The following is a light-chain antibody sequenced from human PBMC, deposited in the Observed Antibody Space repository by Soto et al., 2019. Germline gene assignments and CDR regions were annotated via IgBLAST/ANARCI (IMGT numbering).Light chain of an antibody. J-gene: IGKJ2*01. CDR1: QTLLYSSNNKNQ. Sequence: DIVMTQSPDSLAVSLGERATINCKSSQTLLYSSNNKNQLAWYQQKPGQPPKLLIYWASTRQSGVPDRFSGSESGTDFTLTISSLRAEDVAVYYCQQYNNPPYTFGQGTKLEI. CDR3: QQYNNPPYT. V-gene: IGKV4-1*01. CDR2: WAS.